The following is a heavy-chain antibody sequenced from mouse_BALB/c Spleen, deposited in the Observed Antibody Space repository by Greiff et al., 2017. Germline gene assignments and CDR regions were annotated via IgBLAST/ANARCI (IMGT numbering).Heavy chain of an antibody. Sequence: QVQLQQPGAELVKPGAPVKLSCKASGYTFTSYWMNWVKQRPGRGLEWIGRIDPSDSETHYNQKFKDKATLTVDKSSSTAYIQLSSLTSEGSAVYYCARGLTGTSGYFDVWGAGTTVTVSS. CDR2: IDPSDSET. CDR1: GYTFTSYW. V-gene: IGHV1-69*02. J-gene: IGHJ1*01. D-gene: IGHD4-1*01. CDR3: ARGLTGTSGYFDV.